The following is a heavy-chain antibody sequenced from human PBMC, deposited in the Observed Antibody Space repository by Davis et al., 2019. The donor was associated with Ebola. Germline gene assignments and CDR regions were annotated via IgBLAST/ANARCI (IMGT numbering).Heavy chain of an antibody. V-gene: IGHV1-69*13. J-gene: IGHJ4*02. D-gene: IGHD2-15*01. CDR1: GGTFSSYA. CDR2: IIPIFGTA. Sequence: SVKVSCKASGGTFSSYAISWVRQAPGQGLEWMGGIIPIFGTANYAQKFQGRVTITADESTSTAYMELSSLRSEDTAVYYCATYCSGGSCYSDYFDYWGQGTLVTVSS. CDR3: ATYCSGGSCYSDYFDY.